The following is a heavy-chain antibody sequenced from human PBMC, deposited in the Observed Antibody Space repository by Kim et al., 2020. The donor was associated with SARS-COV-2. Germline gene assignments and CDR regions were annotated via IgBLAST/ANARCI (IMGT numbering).Heavy chain of an antibody. J-gene: IGHJ6*02. CDR2: INHSGST. CDR1: GGSFSGYY. Sequence: SETLSLTCAVYGGSFSGYYWSWIRQPPGKGLEWIGEINHSGSTNYNPSLKSRVTISVDTSKNQFSLKLSSVTAADTAVYYCARRLNEIFGVVLGYYYGMDVWGQGTTVTVSS. V-gene: IGHV4-34*01. D-gene: IGHD3-3*01. CDR3: ARRLNEIFGVVLGYYYGMDV.